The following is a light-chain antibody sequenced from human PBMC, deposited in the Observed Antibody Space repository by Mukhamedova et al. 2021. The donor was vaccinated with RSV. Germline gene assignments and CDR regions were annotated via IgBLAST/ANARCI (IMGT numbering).Light chain of an antibody. CDR1: QSVSSN. CDR2: GAS. J-gene: IGKJ1*01. V-gene: IGKV3-15*01. CDR3: QQYNNWPPWT. Sequence: GERATLSCRASQSVSSNLAWYQQKPGQAPRLLIYGASTRATGIPARFSGSESGTEFTLTISSLQSEDFAVYYCQQYNNWPPWTFGQ.